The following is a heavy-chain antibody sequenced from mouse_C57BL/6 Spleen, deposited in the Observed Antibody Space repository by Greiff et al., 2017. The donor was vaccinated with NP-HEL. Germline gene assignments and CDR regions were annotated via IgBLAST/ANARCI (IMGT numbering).Heavy chain of an antibody. CDR2: ISYDGSN. V-gene: IGHV3-6*01. CDR1: GYSITSGYY. J-gene: IGHJ1*03. D-gene: IGHD1-1*01. CDR3: ASDYYGSSPYWYFDV. Sequence: EVQLQESGPGLVKPSQSLSLTCSVTGYSITSGYYWNWIRQFPGNKLEWMGYISYDGSNNYNPSLKNRISITRDTSKNQFFLKLNSVTTEDTATYYCASDYYGSSPYWYFDVWGTGTTVTVSS.